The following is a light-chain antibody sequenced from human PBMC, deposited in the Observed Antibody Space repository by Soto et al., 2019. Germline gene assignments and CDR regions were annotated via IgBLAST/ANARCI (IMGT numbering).Light chain of an antibody. CDR1: QSGIFRSNNKHY. Sequence: DIVMTQSPDSLAVSLGERATINCKSSQSGIFRSNNKHYQAWYQQKPGQPPKLRIYSASTRESGIPDRFSGSGSGTDFTRNISSLQAEDVAVYYCQQYYSTPTWTFGQGTKVEIK. CDR2: SAS. CDR3: QQYYSTPTWT. J-gene: IGKJ1*01. V-gene: IGKV4-1*01.